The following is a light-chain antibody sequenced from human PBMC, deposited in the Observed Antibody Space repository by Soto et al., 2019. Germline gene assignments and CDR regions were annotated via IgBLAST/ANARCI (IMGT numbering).Light chain of an antibody. CDR1: QSVSSNH. V-gene: IGKV3-20*01. CDR3: QQYGSSSWT. CDR2: DAS. J-gene: IGKJ1*01. Sequence: EIVLTQSPGTLSLSPGERAALSFRASQSVSSNHLAWYQQKLGQAPRLLIYDASSRATGIPDRFSGSGSGTEFTLTISRLEPEDFAVYYCQQYGSSSWTFGQGTKVDIK.